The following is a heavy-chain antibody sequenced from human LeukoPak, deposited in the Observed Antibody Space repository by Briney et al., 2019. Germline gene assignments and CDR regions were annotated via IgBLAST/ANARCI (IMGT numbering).Heavy chain of an antibody. CDR2: IYTSGST. CDR3: AGERTPYWFGELLGALDI. Sequence: SETLSLTCSVSGGSISSYYGSWIRQPAGKGLEWIGRIYTSGSTNYNPSLKSRVTLSVDPSQNQFSLKLSCVTAADTAVYYCAGERTPYWFGELLGALDICGQRRMVTVSS. J-gene: IGHJ3*02. D-gene: IGHD3-10*01. V-gene: IGHV4-4*07. CDR1: GGSISSYY.